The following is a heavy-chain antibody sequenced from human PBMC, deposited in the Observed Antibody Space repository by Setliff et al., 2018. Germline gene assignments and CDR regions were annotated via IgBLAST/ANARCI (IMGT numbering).Heavy chain of an antibody. CDR3: AKRGPYCSGGTCHYYFDY. D-gene: IGHD2-15*01. V-gene: IGHV3-23*01. J-gene: IGHJ4*02. Sequence: GVSLRLSCAASGFTFSSYAITWVRQAPGKGLEWVSRISGSAQTTYYADSVKGRFTISRGNSKNTVYLEMNSLRAEDTAVYYCAKRGPYCSGGTCHYYFDYWGQVTLVTVSS. CDR2: ISGSAQTT. CDR1: GFTFSSYA.